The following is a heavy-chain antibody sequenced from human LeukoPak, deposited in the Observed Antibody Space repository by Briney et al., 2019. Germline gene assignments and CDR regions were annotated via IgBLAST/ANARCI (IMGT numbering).Heavy chain of an antibody. CDR3: ARVPDFVARPCDS. CDR2: SSPTGDIT. CDR1: GGSFSGNY. Sequence: SETLSLTCAVYGGSFSGNYWTLIRQTPGRGLEWIGESSPTGDITGYNPSLKGRATISVDSSKNQFSLKLTSVTAADTGVYYCARVPDFVARPCDSWGPGTLVTVSS. D-gene: IGHD3-16*02. V-gene: IGHV4-34*01. J-gene: IGHJ4*02.